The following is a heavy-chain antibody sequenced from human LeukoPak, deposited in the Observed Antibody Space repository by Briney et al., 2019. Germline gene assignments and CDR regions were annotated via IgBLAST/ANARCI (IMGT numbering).Heavy chain of an antibody. CDR3: AKRGVVIRVILVGFHKEAYYFDS. D-gene: IGHD3-22*01. V-gene: IGHV3-23*01. J-gene: IGHJ4*02. CDR1: GITLSNYG. Sequence: PGGSLRLSCAVSGITLSNYGMSWVRQTPGKGLEWVAGISDSGGSTRYADSVKGRFTISRDTRKNTLFLQMNSLRVEDTAVYFCAKRGVVIRVILVGFHKEAYYFDSWGQGALVTVFS. CDR2: ISDSGGST.